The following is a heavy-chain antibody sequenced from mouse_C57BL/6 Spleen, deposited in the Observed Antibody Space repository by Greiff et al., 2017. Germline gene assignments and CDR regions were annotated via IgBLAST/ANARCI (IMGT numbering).Heavy chain of an antibody. CDR2: IRNKANGYTT. CDR1: GFTFTDYY. J-gene: IGHJ1*03. V-gene: IGHV7-3*01. CDR3: AREGPFDV. Sequence: EVMLVESGGGLVQPGGSLSLSCAASGFTFTDYYMSWVRQPPGKALEWLGFIRNKANGYTTEYSASVKGRFTISRDNSQSILYLQMNAPRAEDSATYYCAREGPFDVWGTGTTVTVSS.